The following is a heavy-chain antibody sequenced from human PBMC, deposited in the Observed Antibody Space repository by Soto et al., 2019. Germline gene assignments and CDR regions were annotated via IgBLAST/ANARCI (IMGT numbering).Heavy chain of an antibody. J-gene: IGHJ5*02. D-gene: IGHD6-13*01. V-gene: IGHV3-23*01. CDR3: AKAGYSSSWYRVWFDP. CDR1: GFNFSSYA. CDR2: ISGSGGST. Sequence: GGSLRLSCAASGFNFSSYAMSWVRQAPGKGLEWVSAISGSGGSTYYADSVKGRFTISRDNSKNTLYLQMNSLRAEDTAVYYCAKAGYSSSWYRVWFDPWGQGTLVTVSS.